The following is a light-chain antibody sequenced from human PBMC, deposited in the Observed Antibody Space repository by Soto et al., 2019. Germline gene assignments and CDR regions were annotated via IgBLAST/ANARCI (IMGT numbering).Light chain of an antibody. CDR2: GAS. CDR3: HHYDNSPPFT. Sequence: EIVLTQSPGTLSLSPGERATLSCRASQSVSSSYLAWYQQTPGRAPRLLIYGASSRATGIPDRFSGSGSGTDFTLTISRLEPEDFAVYYCHHYDNSPPFTFGPGTKVDIK. J-gene: IGKJ3*01. V-gene: IGKV3-20*01. CDR1: QSVSSSY.